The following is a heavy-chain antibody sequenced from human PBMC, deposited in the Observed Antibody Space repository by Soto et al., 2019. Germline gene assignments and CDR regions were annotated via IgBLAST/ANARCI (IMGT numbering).Heavy chain of an antibody. CDR3: ASTMITFGGVIAGGYYFDY. D-gene: IGHD3-16*02. CDR2: ISSSSSYI. CDR1: GFTFSSYS. V-gene: IGHV3-21*01. J-gene: IGHJ4*02. Sequence: GGSLRLSCAASGFTFSSYSMNWVRQAPGKGLEWVSSISSSSSYIYYADSVKGRFTISRDNAKNSLYLQMNSLRAEDTAVYYCASTMITFGGVIAGGYYFDYWGQGTLVTVSS.